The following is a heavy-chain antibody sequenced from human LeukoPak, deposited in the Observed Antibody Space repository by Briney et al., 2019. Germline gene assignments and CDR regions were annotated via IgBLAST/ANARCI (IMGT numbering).Heavy chain of an antibody. Sequence: SETLSLTCSVSGDSVTSNYWNWLRQSPGKGLECIGYGYPSGSSHYNPSLKSRVTISIDRAKNQLSLNLISVTAADTAVYYCAREPSSGNFLDFWGQGTLVTVSS. CDR3: AREPSSGNFLDF. D-gene: IGHD1-26*01. J-gene: IGHJ4*02. V-gene: IGHV4-59*02. CDR2: GYPSGSS. CDR1: GDSVTSNY.